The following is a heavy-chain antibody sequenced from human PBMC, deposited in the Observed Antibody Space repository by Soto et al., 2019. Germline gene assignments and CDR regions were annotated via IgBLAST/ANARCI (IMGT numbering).Heavy chain of an antibody. Sequence: QVQLVETGGGVVQPGRSLRLSCAASGFTFSSYGMHWVRQAPGKGLEWVAVISYDGSNKYYADSVKGRFTISRDNSKNTLYLQMNSLRAEDTAVYYCAKYPYYYDSSGYYDYFDYWGQGTLVTVSS. CDR1: GFTFSSYG. J-gene: IGHJ4*02. CDR3: AKYPYYYDSSGYYDYFDY. D-gene: IGHD3-22*01. CDR2: ISYDGSNK. V-gene: IGHV3-30*18.